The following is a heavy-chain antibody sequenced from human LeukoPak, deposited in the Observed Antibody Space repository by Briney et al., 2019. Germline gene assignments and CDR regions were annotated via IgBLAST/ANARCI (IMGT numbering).Heavy chain of an antibody. CDR2: MNPNSGNT. D-gene: IGHD6-13*01. CDR3: ARARRITIPYSSSWYGHNNWFDP. Sequence: ASVKVSCKASGYTFTSYDINWVRRATGQGLEWMGWMNPNSGNTGYAQKFQGRATITRNTSISTAYMELSSLRSEDTAVYYCARARRITIPYSSSWYGHNNWFDPWGQGTLVTVSS. V-gene: IGHV1-8*03. CDR1: GYTFTSYD. J-gene: IGHJ5*02.